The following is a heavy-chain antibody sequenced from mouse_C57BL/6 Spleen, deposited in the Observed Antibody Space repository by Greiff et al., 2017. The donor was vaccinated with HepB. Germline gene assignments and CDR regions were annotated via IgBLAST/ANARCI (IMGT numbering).Heavy chain of an antibody. J-gene: IGHJ1*03. D-gene: IGHD1-1*01. Sequence: EVHLVESGGGLVKPGGSLKLSCAASGFTFSDYGMHWVRQAPEKGLEWVAYISSGSSTIYYADTVKGRFTISRDNAKNTLFLQMTSLRSEDTAMYYCARDYYYGPYVDVWGTGTTVTVSS. CDR2: ISSGSSTI. CDR3: ARDYYYGPYVDV. V-gene: IGHV5-17*01. CDR1: GFTFSDYG.